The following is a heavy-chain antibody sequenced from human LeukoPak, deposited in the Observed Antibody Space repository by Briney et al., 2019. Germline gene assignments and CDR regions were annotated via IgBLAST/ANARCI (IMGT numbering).Heavy chain of an antibody. Sequence: VGSLRLSCAASGFTFSDYYMNWIRQAPGKGLEWVSYISSGSVTIYYADSVKGRFTISRDNAKNSLYLQMNSLRAEDTALYYCARPTSGSYTNYWGQGTLVTVSS. V-gene: IGHV3-11*04. J-gene: IGHJ4*02. CDR3: ARPTSGSYTNY. D-gene: IGHD1-26*01. CDR2: ISSGSVTI. CDR1: GFTFSDYY.